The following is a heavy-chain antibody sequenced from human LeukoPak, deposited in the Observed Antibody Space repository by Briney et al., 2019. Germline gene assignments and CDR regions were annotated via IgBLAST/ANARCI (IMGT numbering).Heavy chain of an antibody. D-gene: IGHD1-26*01. Sequence: SETLSLTCTVSGGSISSYYWSWIRQPPGKGLEWIGYIYYSGSTNYNPSHKSRVTISVDTSKNQFSLKLSSVTAADTAVYYCARLSGSYYVGDYWGQGTLVTVSS. CDR1: GGSISSYY. CDR2: IYYSGST. V-gene: IGHV4-59*08. J-gene: IGHJ4*02. CDR3: ARLSGSYYVGDY.